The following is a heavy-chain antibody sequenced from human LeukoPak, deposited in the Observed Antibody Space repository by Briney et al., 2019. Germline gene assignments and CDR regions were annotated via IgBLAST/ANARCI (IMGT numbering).Heavy chain of an antibody. CDR3: ARLAATAGSPYFDY. CDR1: GFTFSSYS. J-gene: IGHJ4*02. CDR2: ISSSSSYI. D-gene: IGHD6-25*01. V-gene: IGHV3-21*01. Sequence: GGSLRLSCAASGFTFSSYSMNWVRQAPGKGLEWVSSISSSSSYIYYADSVKGRFTISRDNAKNTLHLQMDSLRAEDTAVYYCARLAATAGSPYFDYWGQGALVAVSS.